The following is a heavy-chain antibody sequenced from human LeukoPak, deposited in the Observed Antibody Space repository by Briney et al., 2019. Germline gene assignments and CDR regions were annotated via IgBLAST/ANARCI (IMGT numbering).Heavy chain of an antibody. Sequence: PGGSLRLSCAASGFTFSSYAMSWVRQAPGKGLEWVSAISGSGGSTYHADSVKGRFTISRDNSDNTLYLQMSGLRADDTAVYYCAKGTGDEGYYFDYWGQGTLVTVSS. V-gene: IGHV3-23*01. CDR2: ISGSGGST. CDR1: GFTFSSYA. D-gene: IGHD7-27*01. CDR3: AKGTGDEGYYFDY. J-gene: IGHJ4*02.